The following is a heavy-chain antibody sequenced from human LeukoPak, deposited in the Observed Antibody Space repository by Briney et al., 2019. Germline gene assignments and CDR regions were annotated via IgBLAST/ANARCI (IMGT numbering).Heavy chain of an antibody. CDR3: ARSGVGATEGGADY. J-gene: IGHJ4*02. D-gene: IGHD1-26*01. CDR1: GYDFTSHG. V-gene: IGHV1-18*01. CDR2: ISPYNGDT. Sequence: ASVKVSCKTSGYDFTSHGIFWVRQAPGQGLEWMGWISPYNGDTKYGQRFQGRVTMTTYTPTTTAYMELRSLRFDDTAVYYCARSGVGATEGGADYWGQGTLVTVSS.